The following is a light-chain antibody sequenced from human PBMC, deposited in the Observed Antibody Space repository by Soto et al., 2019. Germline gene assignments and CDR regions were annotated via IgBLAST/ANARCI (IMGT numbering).Light chain of an antibody. CDR3: FLSYSGARRV. CDR2: DTS. V-gene: IGLV7-46*01. Sequence: QTVVTQEPSLTVSPGGTVTLTCGSSTGTVTSGHYPYWFQQKPGQAPRTLIYDTSNKHSWTPARFSGSLLGGKAALTLSGAQPEDEAEYYCFLSYSGARRVFGAGTKLTVL. J-gene: IGLJ1*01. CDR1: TGTVTSGHY.